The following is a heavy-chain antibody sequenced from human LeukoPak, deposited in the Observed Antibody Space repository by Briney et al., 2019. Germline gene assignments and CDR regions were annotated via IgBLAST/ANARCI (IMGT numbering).Heavy chain of an antibody. V-gene: IGHV4-59*12. CDR2: IYHSGST. Sequence: SETLSLTCNVSGGSISRYYWNWIRQPPGKGLEWIGYIYHSGSTYYNPSLKSRVTISVDRSKNQFSLKLSSVTAADTAVYYCASAGGSRDWFDPWGQGTLVTVSS. CDR3: ASAGGSRDWFDP. CDR1: GGSISRYY. J-gene: IGHJ5*02. D-gene: IGHD2-2*01.